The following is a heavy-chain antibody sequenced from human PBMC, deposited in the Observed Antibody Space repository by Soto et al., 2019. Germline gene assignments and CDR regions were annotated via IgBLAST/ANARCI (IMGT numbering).Heavy chain of an antibody. CDR2: ISSSSSYI. Sequence: EVQLVESGGGLVKPGGSLRLSCAASGFTFSSYSMNWVRQAPGKGLEWVSSISSSSSYIYYADSVKGRFTISRDNAKNSLYLQMNSLRAEDTAVYYCARDREQWLRCVYGDYVCGSLDYWGQGTLVTVSS. V-gene: IGHV3-21*01. D-gene: IGHD4-17*01. J-gene: IGHJ4*02. CDR1: GFTFSSYS. CDR3: ARDREQWLRCVYGDYVCGSLDY.